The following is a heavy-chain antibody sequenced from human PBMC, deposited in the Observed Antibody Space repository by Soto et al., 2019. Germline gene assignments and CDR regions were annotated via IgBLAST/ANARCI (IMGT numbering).Heavy chain of an antibody. J-gene: IGHJ3*02. CDR3: AGRRGYSGYDFPQYAFDI. D-gene: IGHD5-12*01. V-gene: IGHV4-59*12. CDR2: IYYSGST. Sequence: SETLSLTCTVSGGSISSYYWSWIRQPPGKGLEWIGYIYYSGSTNYNPSLKSRVTISVDTSKNQFSLKLSSVTAADTAVYYCAGRRGYSGYDFPQYAFDIWGQGTMVTVSS. CDR1: GGSISSYY.